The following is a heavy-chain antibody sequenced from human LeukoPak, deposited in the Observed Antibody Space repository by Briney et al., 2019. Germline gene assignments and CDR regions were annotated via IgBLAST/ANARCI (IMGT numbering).Heavy chain of an antibody. J-gene: IGHJ4*02. Sequence: PGGSLRLSCAASGFTFSRYGMHWVRQAPGKGLEWVAVISYDGSNKYYADSVKGRFTISRDNSKNTLYLQMNSLRAEDTAVYYCAKSGDEDYWGQGTLVTVSS. CDR3: AKSGDEDY. V-gene: IGHV3-30*18. D-gene: IGHD1-26*01. CDR1: GFTFSRYG. CDR2: ISYDGSNK.